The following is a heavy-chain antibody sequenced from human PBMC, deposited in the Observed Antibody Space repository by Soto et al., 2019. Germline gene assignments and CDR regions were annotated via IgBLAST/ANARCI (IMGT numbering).Heavy chain of an antibody. CDR1: GFTFSNYD. CDR3: ARAYTGRLPRRADYYYAMDV. V-gene: IGHV3-13*05. J-gene: IGHJ6*02. D-gene: IGHD2-2*02. Sequence: GGSLRLSCATSGFTFSNYDMHWVRQVPGKGLEWVSAIGAARDPYYLGSVKGRFTISRENAKNSVYLQMNDLRAGDSAVYYCARAYTGRLPRRADYYYAMDVWGQGTTVTVSS. CDR2: IGAARDP.